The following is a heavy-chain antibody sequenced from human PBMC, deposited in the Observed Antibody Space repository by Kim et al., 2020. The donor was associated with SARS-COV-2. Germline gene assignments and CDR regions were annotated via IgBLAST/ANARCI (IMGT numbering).Heavy chain of an antibody. D-gene: IGHD6-19*01. CDR1: GFTFSSYA. V-gene: IGHV3-23*01. CDR3: AKDWARLGIAVAGTSDGAFDI. CDR2: ISGSGGST. Sequence: GGSLRLSCAASGFTFSSYAMSWVRQAPGKGLEWVSAISGSGGSTYYADSVKGRFTISRDNSKNTLYLQMNSLRAEDTAVYYCAKDWARLGIAVAGTSDGAFDIWGQGTMVTVSS. J-gene: IGHJ3*02.